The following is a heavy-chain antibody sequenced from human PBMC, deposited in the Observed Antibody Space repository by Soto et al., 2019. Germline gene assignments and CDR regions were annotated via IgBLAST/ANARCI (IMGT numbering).Heavy chain of an antibody. D-gene: IGHD3-9*01. CDR1: GGSFSGYY. CDR2: INHSGST. Sequence: SETLSLTCAVYGGSFSGYYWSWIRQPPGKGLEWIGEINHSGSTNYNPSLKSRVTISVDTSKNQFSLKLSSVTAADTAVYYCARVGIIRYFDWLPPYYFDYWGQGTLVTVSS. J-gene: IGHJ4*02. V-gene: IGHV4-34*01. CDR3: ARVGIIRYFDWLPPYYFDY.